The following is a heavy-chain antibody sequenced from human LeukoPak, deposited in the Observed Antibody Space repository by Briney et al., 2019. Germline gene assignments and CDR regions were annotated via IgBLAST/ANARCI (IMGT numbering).Heavy chain of an antibody. J-gene: IGHJ4*02. Sequence: SETLSLTCAVYGGSFSGYYWSWIRQPPGKGLEWIGEINHSGSTNYNPSLKSRVTISVDTSKNQFSLKLSPVTAADTAVYYCARVRAAASYWGQGTLVTVSS. V-gene: IGHV4-34*01. CDR3: ARVRAAASY. CDR1: GGSFSGYY. CDR2: INHSGST. D-gene: IGHD6-13*01.